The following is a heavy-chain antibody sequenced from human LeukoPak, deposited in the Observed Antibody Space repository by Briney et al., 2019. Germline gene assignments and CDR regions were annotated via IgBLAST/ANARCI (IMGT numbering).Heavy chain of an antibody. CDR1: GYTFTSYY. CDR2: INPSGGGT. V-gene: IGHV1-46*01. J-gene: IGHJ4*02. Sequence: GASVKVSCKASGYTFTSYYMHWVRQAPGQGLEWMGIINPSGGGTTYAPKFQGRVTMTKDTSTSTVYMVLSRLGSADTALYYCARETDIAVAANYFDYWGQGTLVTVSS. CDR3: ARETDIAVAANYFDY. D-gene: IGHD6-19*01.